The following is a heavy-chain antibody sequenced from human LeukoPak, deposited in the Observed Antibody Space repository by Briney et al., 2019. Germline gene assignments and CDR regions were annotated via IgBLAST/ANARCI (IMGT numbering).Heavy chain of an antibody. D-gene: IGHD5-24*01. CDR1: GGTFNSYA. J-gene: IGHJ6*03. CDR2: IMSLFGTA. V-gene: IGHV1-69*05. CDR3: ASGSLGDGYGVGDYYQYMDV. Sequence: SVKVSCKASGGTFNSYAISWVRQAPGQGLEWMGGIMSLFGTANYAQEFQGRVTSTTDESASTAYMEVSSLRSEDTAVYYCASGSLGDGYGVGDYYQYMDVWGKGTTVTVSS.